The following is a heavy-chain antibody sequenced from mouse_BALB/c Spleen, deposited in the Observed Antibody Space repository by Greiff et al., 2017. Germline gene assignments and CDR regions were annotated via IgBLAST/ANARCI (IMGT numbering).Heavy chain of an antibody. CDR3: ARHGPLLRLPYAMDY. CDR2: ISSGGGST. Sequence: EVQVVESGGGLVKPGGSLKLSCAASGFAFSSYDMSWVRQTPEKRLEWVAYISSGGGSTYYPDTVKGRFTISRDNAKNTLYLQMSSLKSEDTAMYYCARHGPLLRLPYAMDYWGQGTSVTVSS. J-gene: IGHJ4*01. D-gene: IGHD1-2*01. V-gene: IGHV5-12-1*01. CDR1: GFAFSSYD.